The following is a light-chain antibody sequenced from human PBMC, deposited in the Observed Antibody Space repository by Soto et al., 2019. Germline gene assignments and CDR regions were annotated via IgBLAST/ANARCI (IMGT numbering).Light chain of an antibody. CDR2: ATS. Sequence: DIQMTQSPSSLSASVGDRVTITCRASQTISIDLNWYQQKPGKVPTLLISATSTLQSGVPSRFVGSGSGTDFTLTISSLQPADFATYYCQQSHSTPTFGGGTKVEIK. J-gene: IGKJ4*01. CDR1: QTISID. V-gene: IGKV1-39*01. CDR3: QQSHSTPT.